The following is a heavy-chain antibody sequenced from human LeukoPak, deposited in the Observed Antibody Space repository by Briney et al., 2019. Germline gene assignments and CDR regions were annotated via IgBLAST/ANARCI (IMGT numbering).Heavy chain of an antibody. CDR3: ARVHPYYYGEYYFDY. V-gene: IGHV1-69*06. J-gene: IGHJ4*02. CDR2: IIPIFGTT. D-gene: IGHD3-10*01. Sequence: ASVTVSCKASGGTFSSFAISWVRQAPGQGLEWMGGIIPIFGTTNYAQKFQGRVTITADKSTSTAYMELTSLRSEDTAVYYCARVHPYYYGEYYFDYWGQGTLVTVST. CDR1: GGTFSSFA.